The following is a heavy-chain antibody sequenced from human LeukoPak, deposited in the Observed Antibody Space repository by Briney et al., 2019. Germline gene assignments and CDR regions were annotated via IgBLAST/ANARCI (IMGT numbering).Heavy chain of an antibody. V-gene: IGHV3-74*01. CDR1: GFTFSSYW. Sequence: GGSLRLSCAASGFTFSSYWMHWVRQAPGKGLVWVSRINSDGSSTSYADSVKGRFTISRDNAKNSLYLQMNSLRAEDTAVYHCARVRYYGSGNYVDYFDYWGQGTLVTVSS. D-gene: IGHD3-10*01. CDR3: ARVRYYGSGNYVDYFDY. CDR2: INSDGSST. J-gene: IGHJ4*02.